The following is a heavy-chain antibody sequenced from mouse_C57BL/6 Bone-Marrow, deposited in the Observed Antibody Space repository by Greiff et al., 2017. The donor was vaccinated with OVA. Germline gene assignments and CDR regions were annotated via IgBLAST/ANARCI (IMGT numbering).Heavy chain of an antibody. D-gene: IGHD4-1*01. V-gene: IGHV1-80*01. CDR1: GYAFSSYW. Sequence: QVQLQQSGAELVKPGASVKISCKASGYAFSSYWMNWVKQRPGKGLEWIGQIYPGDGDTNYNGKFKGKATLTADKSSSTAYMQLSSLTSEDSAVYFCARSIKLGDFDYWGQGTTLTVSS. CDR2: IYPGDGDT. J-gene: IGHJ2*01. CDR3: ARSIKLGDFDY.